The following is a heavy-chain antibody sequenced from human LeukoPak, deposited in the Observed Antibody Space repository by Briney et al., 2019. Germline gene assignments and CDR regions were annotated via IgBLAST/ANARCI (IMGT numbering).Heavy chain of an antibody. V-gene: IGHV1-46*01. CDR3: ARGRGYCSSTSSCNYYFDY. J-gene: IGHJ4*02. D-gene: IGHD2-2*01. Sequence: ASVKVSCKASGYTFTSYYMHWVRQAPGQGLEWMGIINPSGGSTSYAQKFQGRVTMTRDMSTSTVYMELSSLRSEDTAVYYCARGRGYCSSTSSCNYYFDYWGQGTLVTVSS. CDR1: GYTFTSYY. CDR2: INPSGGST.